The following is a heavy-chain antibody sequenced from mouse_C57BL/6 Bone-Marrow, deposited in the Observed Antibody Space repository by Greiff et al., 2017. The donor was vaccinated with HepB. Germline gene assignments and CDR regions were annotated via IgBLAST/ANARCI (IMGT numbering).Heavy chain of an antibody. V-gene: IGHV5-2*01. J-gene: IGHJ4*01. D-gene: IGHD2-3*01. CDR3: ARHDGPGTDAMDY. CDR1: EYEFPSHD. CDR2: INSDGGST. Sequence: EVMLVESGGGLVQPGESLKLSCESNEYEFPSHDMSWVRKTPEKRLELVAAINSDGGSTYYPDTMERRFIISRDNTKKTPYLQMSSLRSEDAALYYCARHDGPGTDAMDYWGQGTSVTVSS.